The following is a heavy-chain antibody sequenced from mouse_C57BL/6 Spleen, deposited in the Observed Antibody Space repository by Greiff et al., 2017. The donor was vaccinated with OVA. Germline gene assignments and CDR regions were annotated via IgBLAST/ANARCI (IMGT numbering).Heavy chain of an antibody. Sequence: VQLQQPGAELVRPGSSVKLSCKASGYTFTSYWMDWVKQRPGQGLEWIGNIYPSDSETHYNQKFKDKATLTVDKSSSTAYMQLSSLTSEDSAVYYCARCYGNYGAYWGQGTLVTVSA. D-gene: IGHD2-1*01. J-gene: IGHJ3*01. V-gene: IGHV1-61*01. CDR3: ARCYGNYGAY. CDR2: IYPSDSET. CDR1: GYTFTSYW.